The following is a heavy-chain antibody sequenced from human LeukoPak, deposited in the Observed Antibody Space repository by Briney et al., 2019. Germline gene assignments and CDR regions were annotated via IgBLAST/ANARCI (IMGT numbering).Heavy chain of an antibody. CDR1: GFHLCCYA. D-gene: IGHD4-17*01. CDR2: ISGSGGST. Sequence: GGALRLSCAASGFHLCCYAMRWGRQAPREGLEWVSAISGSGGSTYYADSVKGRFTISRDNSKNTLYLQMNSLRAEDTAVYYCAKDDRDTVYWGQGTLVTVSS. J-gene: IGHJ4*02. CDR3: AKDDRDTVY. V-gene: IGHV3-23*01.